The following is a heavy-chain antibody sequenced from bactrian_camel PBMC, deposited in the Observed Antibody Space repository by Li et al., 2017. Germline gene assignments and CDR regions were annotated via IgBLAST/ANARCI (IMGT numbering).Heavy chain of an antibody. J-gene: IGHJ4*01. Sequence: VQLVESGGGSVQAGGSLRLSCVASRSLYSGACVGWLRQAPGKEREGVAAIDSDGIASYADPVKGRFTISEDDAKLTVYLQMNSLKPEDTAMYYCAAGEGGPFGGMWALADRYSVWGQGTQVTVS. CDR1: RSLYSGAC. D-gene: IGHD2*01. CDR2: IDSDGIA. CDR3: AAGEGGPFGGMWALADRYSV. V-gene: IGHV3S53*01.